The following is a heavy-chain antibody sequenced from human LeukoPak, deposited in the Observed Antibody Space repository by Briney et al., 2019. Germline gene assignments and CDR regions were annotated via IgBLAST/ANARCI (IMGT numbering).Heavy chain of an antibody. CDR2: IYYSGST. D-gene: IGHD3-3*01. CDR3: ARDPRSGWFDP. J-gene: IGHJ5*02. Sequence: KPSETLSLTCTVSGGSISSYYWSWIRQPPGKGLEWIGYIYYSGSTNYNPSLKSRVTISVDTSKNQFSLKLSSVTAADTAVYYCARDPRSGWFDPWGQGTLVTVSS. V-gene: IGHV4-59*01. CDR1: GGSISSYY.